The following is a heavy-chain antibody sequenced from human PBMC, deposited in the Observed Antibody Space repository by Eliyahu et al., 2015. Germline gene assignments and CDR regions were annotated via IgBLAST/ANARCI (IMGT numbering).Heavy chain of an antibody. CDR3: QGGVDAFDV. D-gene: IGHD3-16*01. J-gene: IGHJ3*01. Sequence: QVQLVESGGGVVQPGGSLRLXCAASGFTFSSYGMHWVRQAPGKGLGWVAFIHYDGNYKYYADSVKGRFTISRDNSKNTLDLHMNSLRADDTAVYYCQGGVDAFDVWGQGTMVTVSS. V-gene: IGHV3-30*02. CDR2: IHYDGNYK. CDR1: GFTFSSYG.